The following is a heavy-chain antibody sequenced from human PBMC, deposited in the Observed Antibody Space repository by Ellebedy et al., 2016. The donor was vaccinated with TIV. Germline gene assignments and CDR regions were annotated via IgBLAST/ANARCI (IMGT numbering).Heavy chain of an antibody. D-gene: IGHD3-16*01. Sequence: PGGSLRLSCAASGFTFSSFAISWVRQAPGKGLEWVSEISRSGETTYYGDSVKGRFTMSRDNSKNTTFLQMNSLRPEDTGVYYCAKWGSISHQYLDSWGQGALVTVSS. CDR3: AKWGSISHQYLDS. CDR1: GFTFSSFA. CDR2: ISRSGETT. V-gene: IGHV3-23*01. J-gene: IGHJ4*02.